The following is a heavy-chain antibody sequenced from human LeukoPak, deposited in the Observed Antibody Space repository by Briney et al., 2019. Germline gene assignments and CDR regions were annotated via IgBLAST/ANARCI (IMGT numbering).Heavy chain of an antibody. CDR2: INPNSGGT. Sequence: GASVKVSCKASGYTFTGYYMHRVRQAPGQGLEWMGRINPNSGGTNYAQKFQGRVTMTRDTSISTAYMELSRLRSDDTAVYYCARAYNGYSSSSPKGYWGQGTLVTVSS. CDR1: GYTFTGYY. CDR3: ARAYNGYSSSSPKGY. D-gene: IGHD6-6*01. J-gene: IGHJ4*02. V-gene: IGHV1-2*06.